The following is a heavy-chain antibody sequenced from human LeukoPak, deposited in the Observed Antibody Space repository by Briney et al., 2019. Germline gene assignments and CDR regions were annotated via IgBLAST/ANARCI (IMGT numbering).Heavy chain of an antibody. D-gene: IGHD6-19*01. V-gene: IGHV1-69*04. Sequence: ASVKVSCKASGGNFSSYAVSWVRQAPGQGFEWMGRIIPILGIANYAQKFQGRVTITAGKSTSSAYMELSSLRSEDTAVYYCARAGSSGWYGIDWGQGTLVTVSS. CDR2: IIPILGIA. J-gene: IGHJ1*01. CDR3: ARAGSSGWYGID. CDR1: GGNFSSYA.